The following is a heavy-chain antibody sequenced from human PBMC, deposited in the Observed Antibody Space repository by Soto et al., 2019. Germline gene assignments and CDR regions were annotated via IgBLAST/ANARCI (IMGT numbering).Heavy chain of an antibody. V-gene: IGHV1-18*01. Sequence: QVQLVQSGAEVNKPGASVKVSCKASGYTFTSYGISWVRQAPGQGLEWMGWISAYNGNTNYTQQLQGRVTMTTDTPASIVDMELTSLASDDTAVYYCARVKVSGFHNWFDPWGQATLVTVSS. CDR2: ISAYNGNT. CDR3: ARVKVSGFHNWFDP. J-gene: IGHJ5*02. D-gene: IGHD3-22*01. CDR1: GYTFTSYG.